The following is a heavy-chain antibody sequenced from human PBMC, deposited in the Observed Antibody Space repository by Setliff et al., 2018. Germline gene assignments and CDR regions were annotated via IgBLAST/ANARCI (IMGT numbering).Heavy chain of an antibody. J-gene: IGHJ3*02. Sequence: SETLSLTCTFSGGSISSGGYYWSWIRQHPGKGLEWIGYIYYSGSTHYNPSLKSRVTISVDTSKNQFSLKLSSVTAADTAVYYCARVARVVLSRNAFDIWGQGTMVTVSS. V-gene: IGHV4-31*03. CDR2: IYYSGST. CDR3: ARVARVVLSRNAFDI. CDR1: GGSISSGGYY. D-gene: IGHD2-2*01.